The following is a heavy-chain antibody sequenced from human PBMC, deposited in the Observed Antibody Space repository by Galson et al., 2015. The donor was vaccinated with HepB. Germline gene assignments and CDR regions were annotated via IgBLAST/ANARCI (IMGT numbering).Heavy chain of an antibody. D-gene: IGHD4-11*01. J-gene: IGHJ4*02. V-gene: IGHV3-30-3*01. Sequence: SLRLSCAASGFTLSSYAMHWVRQAPGKGLEWVAVISYDGSNKYYADSVKGRFTISRDNSKNTLYLQMNSLRAEDTAVYYCARDRYSDYAGDFDYWGQGTLVTVSS. CDR3: ARDRYSDYAGDFDY. CDR2: ISYDGSNK. CDR1: GFTLSSYA.